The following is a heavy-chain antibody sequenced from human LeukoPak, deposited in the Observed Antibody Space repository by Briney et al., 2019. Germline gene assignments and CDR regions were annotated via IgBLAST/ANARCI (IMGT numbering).Heavy chain of an antibody. CDR3: ARSKGDYGSGSLGY. J-gene: IGHJ4*01. CDR1: GGPISSGNYY. D-gene: IGHD3-10*01. CDR2: VHSSGST. V-gene: IGHV4-61*02. Sequence: SETLSLTCTVSGGPISSGNYYWNWIRQPAGKGLEWIGRVHSSGSTNHNPPLKSRVTISRDTSKNQFSVIVSSVSAADTAIYFCARSKGDYGSGSLGYWGHGILVTVFS.